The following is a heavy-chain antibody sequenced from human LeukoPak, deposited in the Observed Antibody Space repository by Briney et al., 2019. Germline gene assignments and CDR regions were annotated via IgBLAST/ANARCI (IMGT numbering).Heavy chain of an antibody. CDR2: INPNSGDT. D-gene: IGHD5-24*01. V-gene: IGHV1-2*02. CDR3: ARGDDPNSYFDY. J-gene: IGHJ4*02. Sequence: DSVKVSCKTSGYTFTGYYMHWVRQAPGQGLEWMGWINPNSGDTSYAQKLQGRVTVTRDTSISTAYMELSRLRSDDTAVYYCARGDDPNSYFDYWGQGTLVSVPS. CDR1: GYTFTGYY.